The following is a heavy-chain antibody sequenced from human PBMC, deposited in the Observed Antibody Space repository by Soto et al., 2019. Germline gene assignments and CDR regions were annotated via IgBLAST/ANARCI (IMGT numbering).Heavy chain of an antibody. Sequence: QVQLVESGGGLVKPGGSLRLSCAASGFTFSDYYMSWIRQAPGKGLEWVSYISSSGSTIYYADSVKGRFTISRDNAKNSLYLQMNSRRAEDTAVDYCSRDIVVVVAATGEGFFDYWGQGTLVTVSS. D-gene: IGHD2-15*01. J-gene: IGHJ4*02. CDR2: ISSSGSTI. CDR1: GFTFSDYY. V-gene: IGHV3-11*01. CDR3: SRDIVVVVAATGEGFFDY.